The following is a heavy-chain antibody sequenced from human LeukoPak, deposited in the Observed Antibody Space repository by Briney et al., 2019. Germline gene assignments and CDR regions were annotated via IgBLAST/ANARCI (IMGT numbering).Heavy chain of an antibody. CDR2: ISSSSSTI. J-gene: IGHJ6*03. D-gene: IGHD1-1*01. CDR3: ARGGLEYYYYMDV. CDR1: GFTFSSYS. Sequence: PGGSLRLSCAASGFTFSSYSMNWVRQAPGKGLEWVSYISSSSSTIYYADSVKGRFTISRDNAENSLYLQMNSLRAEDTAVYYCARGGLEYYYYMDVWGKGTTVTVSS. V-gene: IGHV3-48*04.